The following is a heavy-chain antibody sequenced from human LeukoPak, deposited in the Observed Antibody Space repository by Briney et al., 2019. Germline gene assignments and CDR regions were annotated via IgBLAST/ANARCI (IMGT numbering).Heavy chain of an antibody. CDR3: ARRLTQYDCFDP. D-gene: IGHD2-2*01. CDR1: GDSVSNNSVT. Sequence: SQTLSLTCAISGDSVSNNSVTWNWIRQSPSRGLEWLGRTYYRSTWYNDYAVSVRGRITVNPDTSKNQFSLHLNSVTPEDAAVYYCARRLTQYDCFDPWGQGILVTVSS. V-gene: IGHV6-1*01. J-gene: IGHJ5*02. CDR2: TYYRSTWYN.